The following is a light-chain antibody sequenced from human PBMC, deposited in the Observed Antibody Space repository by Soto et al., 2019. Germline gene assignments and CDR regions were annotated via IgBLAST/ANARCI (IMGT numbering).Light chain of an antibody. CDR1: QSVNSN. V-gene: IGKV3-15*01. CDR2: GAS. CDR3: QQYNNWWT. J-gene: IGKJ1*01. Sequence: EIVMTQSPATLSVSPGERATLSCRASQSVNSNLAWYQQKPGQAPRLLISGASTRATGIPARFSGSGSETECTLTISSLQSEDFAVYYCQQYNNWWTFGQGTKVEMK.